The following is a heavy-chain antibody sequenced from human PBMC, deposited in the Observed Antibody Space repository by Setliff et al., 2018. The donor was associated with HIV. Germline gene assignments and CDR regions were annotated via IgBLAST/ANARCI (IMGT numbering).Heavy chain of an antibody. CDR2: IYHTGNT. CDR1: GDSISNGGFY. V-gene: IGHV4-31*03. Sequence: PSETLSLTCTVSGDSISNGGFYWTWISQHPGKGLEWIGYIYHTGNTYYNLSLKSRVTMSVDTSKNQFSLKLNSVTAADTAVYYCAREIKIPPQGALDYWGQGMLVTVSS. J-gene: IGHJ4*02. CDR3: AREIKIPPQGALDY. D-gene: IGHD2-2*01.